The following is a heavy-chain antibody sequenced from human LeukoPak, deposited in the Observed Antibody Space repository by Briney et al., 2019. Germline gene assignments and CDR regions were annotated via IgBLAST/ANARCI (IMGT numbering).Heavy chain of an antibody. J-gene: IGHJ4*02. V-gene: IGHV1-18*01. D-gene: IGHD5-12*01. CDR1: GYTFTNYG. Sequence: PAASVKVSCKASGYTFTNYGISWVRQAPGKGLQFVGWISAYSGDTNYVQELQGRVTMSTDTSTSTAYMELRSLRSDDTAVYYCARGPTRYSGYEGPTNFDYWGQGTLVTVSS. CDR3: ARGPTRYSGYEGPTNFDY. CDR2: ISAYSGDT.